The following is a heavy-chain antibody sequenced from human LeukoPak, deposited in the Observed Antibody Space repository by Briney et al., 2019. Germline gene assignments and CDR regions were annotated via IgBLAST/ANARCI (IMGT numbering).Heavy chain of an antibody. J-gene: IGHJ4*02. V-gene: IGHV4-61*02. Sequence: SQTLSLTCTVSGGSVTSGNYYWNWIRQPAGKGLEWIGRIYTNGGASYNPSLKSRVTISIDASKSQFSLKLSSVTAADTAVYYCAREPPGYWGQGILVTVSS. CDR1: GGSVTSGNYY. CDR3: AREPPGY. CDR2: IYTNGGA.